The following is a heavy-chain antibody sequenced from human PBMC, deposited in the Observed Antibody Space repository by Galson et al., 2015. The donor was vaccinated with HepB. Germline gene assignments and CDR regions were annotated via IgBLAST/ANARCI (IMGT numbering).Heavy chain of an antibody. Sequence: SLRLSCAASGFPFSAYWMTWVRQAPGKGLEWVANINQDGSEENYADSVKDRFTISRDNAKNSLFLQINSLRAEDTAIYSCARDFAAAFDYWGQGSLVTVSS. CDR3: ARDFAAAFDY. CDR2: INQDGSEE. CDR1: GFPFSAYW. D-gene: IGHD6-25*01. V-gene: IGHV3-7*03. J-gene: IGHJ4*02.